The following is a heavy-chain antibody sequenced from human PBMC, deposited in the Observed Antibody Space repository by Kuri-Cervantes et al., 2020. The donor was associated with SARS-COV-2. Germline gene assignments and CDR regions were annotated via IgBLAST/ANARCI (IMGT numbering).Heavy chain of an antibody. J-gene: IGHJ4*02. Sequence: GESLKISCAASGFTFSSYWMHWVRQAPGKGLVWVSRINSDVSSASYADSVKGRFTISRDNAKNTLYLQMNSLRAEDTAVYYCARDRYDFLSGYYGGLDYWGQGTLVTGSS. CDR1: GFTFSSYW. CDR3: ARDRYDFLSGYYGGLDY. V-gene: IGHV3-74*01. CDR2: INSDVSSA. D-gene: IGHD3-3*01.